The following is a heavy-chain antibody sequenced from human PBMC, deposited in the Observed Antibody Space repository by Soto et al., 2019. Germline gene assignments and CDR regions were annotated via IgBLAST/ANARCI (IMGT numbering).Heavy chain of an antibody. V-gene: IGHV3-33*01. J-gene: IGHJ6*02. Sequence: GGSLRLSCAASGFTFSSYGMHWVRQAPGKGLEWVAVIWYDGSNKYYADSVKGRFTISRDNSKNTLYLQMNSLRAEDTAVYYCAREPSRRYYGSGSYDYYYGMDVWGQGTTVTVSS. CDR3: AREPSRRYYGSGSYDYYYGMDV. CDR2: IWYDGSNK. CDR1: GFTFSSYG. D-gene: IGHD3-10*01.